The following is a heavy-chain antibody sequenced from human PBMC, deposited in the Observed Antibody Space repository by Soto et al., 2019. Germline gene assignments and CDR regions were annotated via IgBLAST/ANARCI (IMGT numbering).Heavy chain of an antibody. CDR3: AKGYSTGWSEGYFDY. V-gene: IGHV3-30-3*01. Sequence: GSLRLSCAASGFTFSSYAMHWVRQAPGKGLEWVAVISYDGSNKYYADSVKGRFTISRDNSKNTLYLQINSLRPDDTAVYYCAKGYSTGWSEGYFDYWGQGALVTVSS. CDR2: ISYDGSNK. D-gene: IGHD6-19*01. CDR1: GFTFSSYA. J-gene: IGHJ4*02.